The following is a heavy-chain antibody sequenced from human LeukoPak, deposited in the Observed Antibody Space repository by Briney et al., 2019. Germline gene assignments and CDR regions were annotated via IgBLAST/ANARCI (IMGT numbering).Heavy chain of an antibody. CDR3: ARSARHCNNGVCFTDYYIDL. J-gene: IGHJ6*03. Sequence: ASVKVSCKTSGYTFTDSYIHWVRQAPGQGLEWMGRINPNSGDPNYPQKFQGRVTMTRDTSISTAYMEMSSLTSDDTAVYCCARSARHCNNGVCFTDYYIDLWGKGTTVIVSS. CDR2: INPNSGDP. D-gene: IGHD2-8*01. V-gene: IGHV1-2*06. CDR1: GYTFTDSY.